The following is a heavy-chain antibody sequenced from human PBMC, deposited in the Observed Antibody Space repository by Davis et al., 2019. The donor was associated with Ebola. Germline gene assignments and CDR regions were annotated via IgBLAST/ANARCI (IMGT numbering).Heavy chain of an antibody. CDR1: GYTFTSYG. CDR3: ARVPSAAGTMIVVVTKEIFDY. D-gene: IGHD3-22*01. Sequence: ASVKVSCKASGYTFTSYGISWVRQAPGQGLEWMGWISAYNGNTNYAQKLQGRVTMTTDTSTSTAYMELRSLRSDDTAVYYCARVPSAAGTMIVVVTKEIFDYWGQGTLVTVSS. CDR2: ISAYNGNT. J-gene: IGHJ4*02. V-gene: IGHV1-18*01.